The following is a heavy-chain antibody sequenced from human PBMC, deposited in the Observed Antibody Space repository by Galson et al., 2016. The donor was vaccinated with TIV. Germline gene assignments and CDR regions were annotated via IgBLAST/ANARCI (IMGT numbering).Heavy chain of an antibody. Sequence: SVKVSCKASGGTLSNDPITWERQAPGQGLEWMGGIIPMAGISDNSQKFQGRVSITADVSTNTVYMELSSLRSEDTAVFYCARLTPCGGDCYYFDRWGQGTLVTVSS. D-gene: IGHD2-21*02. J-gene: IGHJ4*02. V-gene: IGHV1-69*10. CDR1: GGTLSNDP. CDR3: ARLTPCGGDCYYFDR. CDR2: IIPMAGIS.